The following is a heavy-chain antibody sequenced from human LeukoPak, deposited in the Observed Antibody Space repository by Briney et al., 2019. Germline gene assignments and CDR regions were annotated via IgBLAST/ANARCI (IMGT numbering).Heavy chain of an antibody. D-gene: IGHD3-16*02. CDR2: IYSSGST. V-gene: IGHV4-4*07. J-gene: IGHJ2*01. CDR1: GGSISSYL. Sequence: SETLSLTCTVSGGSISSYLWSWIRQPAGKGLEWIGRIYSSGSTNYNPSLKSRVTMSVDTSKNQFSLKLSSVTAADTAVYYCARHPLYYDYVWGSYRTNWYFDLWGRGTLVTVSS. CDR3: ARHPLYYDYVWGSYRTNWYFDL.